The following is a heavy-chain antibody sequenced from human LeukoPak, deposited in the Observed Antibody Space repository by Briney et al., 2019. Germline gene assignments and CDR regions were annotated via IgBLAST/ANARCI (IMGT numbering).Heavy chain of an antibody. Sequence: SETLSLTCTVSGGSISSYYWSWIRQPAGRGLEWIGRIYTSGSTHYNPSLKSRVTMSVDTSKNQFSLKLSSVTDADTAVYYCARYSSSWGYNWFDPWGQGTLVTVSS. CDR3: ARYSSSWGYNWFDP. J-gene: IGHJ5*02. D-gene: IGHD6-13*01. V-gene: IGHV4-4*07. CDR2: IYTSGST. CDR1: GGSISSYY.